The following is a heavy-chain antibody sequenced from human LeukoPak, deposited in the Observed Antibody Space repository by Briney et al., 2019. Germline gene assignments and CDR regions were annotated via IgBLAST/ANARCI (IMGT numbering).Heavy chain of an antibody. Sequence: PGGSLRLSCAASGFTFTNARMSWVRQAPGKGLEWVGRVTSKTEGGTADYSAPEKGRFTISRDDSKNILYLQMSSLETEDTGVYYCTTVGNWNPRSYWGQGTLVTVSS. CDR2: VTSKTEGGTA. J-gene: IGHJ4*02. V-gene: IGHV3-15*01. CDR3: TTVGNWNPRSY. D-gene: IGHD1-20*01. CDR1: GFTFTNAR.